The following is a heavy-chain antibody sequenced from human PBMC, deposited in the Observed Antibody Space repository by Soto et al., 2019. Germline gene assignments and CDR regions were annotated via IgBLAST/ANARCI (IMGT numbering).Heavy chain of an antibody. CDR3: AKVSSDFWSGPPDYYFDY. J-gene: IGHJ4*02. D-gene: IGHD3-3*01. CDR1: GFTFSSYA. V-gene: IGHV3-23*01. Sequence: GGSLRLSCAASGFTFSSYAMSWVRQAPGKGLEWVSAISGSGGSTYYADSVKGRFTISRDNSKNTLYLQMNSLRAEDTAVYYCAKVSSDFWSGPPDYYFDYWGQGTLVTVSS. CDR2: ISGSGGST.